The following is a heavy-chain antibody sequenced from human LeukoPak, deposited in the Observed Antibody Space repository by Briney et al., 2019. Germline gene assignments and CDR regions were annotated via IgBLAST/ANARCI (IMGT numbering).Heavy chain of an antibody. CDR3: ARSPFVGGVGATSWYFDL. CDR1: GSSINSYY. CDR2: IYTTADI. Sequence: SETLSLTCTVSGSSINSYYWTWIRQPPGKELEWVGDIYTTADINFNPSLKSRVSISLDASKSQLFLKVFSATAADTASYYWARSPFVGGVGATSWYFDLWGRGALVTVSS. V-gene: IGHV4-4*09. J-gene: IGHJ2*01. D-gene: IGHD1-26*01.